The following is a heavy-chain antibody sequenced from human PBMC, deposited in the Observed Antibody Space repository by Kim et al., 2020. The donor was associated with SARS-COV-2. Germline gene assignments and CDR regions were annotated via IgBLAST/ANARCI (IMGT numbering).Heavy chain of an antibody. CDR1: GFTFSSYA. J-gene: IGHJ2*01. Sequence: GGSLRLSCAASGFTFSSYAMNWVRQAPGKGLEWVSAISSSGSSKYYADSAKGRFTISSDKANNTLYLQMNSLRAEDTAMYYCAKEGGLELRLAWGVLWY. CDR2: ISSSGSSK. CDR3: AKEGGLELRLAWGVLWY. V-gene: IGHV3-23*01. D-gene: IGHD3-16*01.